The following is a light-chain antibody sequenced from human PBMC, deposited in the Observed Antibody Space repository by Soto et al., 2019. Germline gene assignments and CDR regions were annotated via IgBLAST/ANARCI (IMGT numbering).Light chain of an antibody. Sequence: DIQMTQSPSSLSASVGDRVTITCRASQSISNYVNWYQQKPGEAPKLLIYAAFSLQSEVPSRFSGSGSGTEFTLTISSLQPEDIATYFCQQSFSTLLTFGGGTTVEIK. CDR3: QQSFSTLLT. CDR2: AAF. J-gene: IGKJ4*01. V-gene: IGKV1-39*01. CDR1: QSISNY.